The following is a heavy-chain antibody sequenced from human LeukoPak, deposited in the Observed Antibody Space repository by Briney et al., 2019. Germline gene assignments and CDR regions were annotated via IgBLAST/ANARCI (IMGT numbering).Heavy chain of an antibody. CDR2: LYNSGST. D-gene: IGHD4-17*01. J-gene: IGHJ5*02. Sequence: PSETLSLTCTVSGGSISSYHWSWFRQAPGKGLEWIGYLYNSGSTNFNPSLKSRVTISVDTSRNQFSLNLSSVTAADTAVYYCARHYGPWGQGTLVAVSS. CDR1: GGSISSYH. V-gene: IGHV4-59*08. CDR3: ARHYGP.